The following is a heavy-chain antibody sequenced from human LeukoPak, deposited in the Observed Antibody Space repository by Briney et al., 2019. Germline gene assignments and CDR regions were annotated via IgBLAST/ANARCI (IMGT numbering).Heavy chain of an antibody. Sequence: GGSLRLSCAASGFTFSSYAMSLVRQVPGKGLEWVSTISSSGGTTYYADSVKGRFTISRDNSKNTLSLQMNSLSAEDTAIYYCPKWAGVSDTSNWYGPFDHWGQGTLVTVSS. CDR3: PKWAGVSDTSNWYGPFDH. CDR1: GFTFSSYA. V-gene: IGHV3-23*01. CDR2: ISSSGGTT. J-gene: IGHJ4*02. D-gene: IGHD6-13*01.